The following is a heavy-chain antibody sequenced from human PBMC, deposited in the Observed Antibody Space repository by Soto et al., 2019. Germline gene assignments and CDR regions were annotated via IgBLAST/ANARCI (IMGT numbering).Heavy chain of an antibody. V-gene: IGHV4-59*01. CDR3: ARVPSYYYYYMDV. CDR1: GGSISSYY. Sequence: SETLSLTCSISGGSISSYYWSWIRQPPGKGLEWIGYIDNSGSTNYNPSLKSRVTILVDTSKDQFSLKLSSVTAADTAVYYFARVPSYYYYYMDVWGKGTTVT. J-gene: IGHJ6*03. CDR2: IDNSGST.